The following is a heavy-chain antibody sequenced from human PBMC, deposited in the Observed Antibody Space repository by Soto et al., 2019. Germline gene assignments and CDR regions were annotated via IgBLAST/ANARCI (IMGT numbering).Heavy chain of an antibody. V-gene: IGHV3-74*01. CDR1: GCNCGSSW. CDR3: GRGLDSSGGRPFDI. D-gene: IGHD3-22*01. Sequence: PGLPLRHSCAAAGCNCGSSWMHWVSKGPGKGLVWVSRINSDGITNYADSVKGRFAISRDNAENTLYLQMNSLRAEDTAAYYCGRGLDSSGGRPFDIWGQGTMVTVSS. CDR2: INSDGIT. J-gene: IGHJ3*02.